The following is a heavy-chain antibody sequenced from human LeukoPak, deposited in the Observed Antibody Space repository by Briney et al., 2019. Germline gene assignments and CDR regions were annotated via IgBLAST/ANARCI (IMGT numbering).Heavy chain of an antibody. J-gene: IGHJ4*02. CDR3: ARSNPQYSRYRTSCLDD. CDR2: IWYDGTNK. CDR1: GFTFSSYG. V-gene: IGHV3-33*01. Sequence: SGGSLRLSCAASGFTFSSYGMHWVRQAPGKGLEGVAVIWYDGTNKYYGDSVKGRFTISRDNPKNTLYLQMNSLRTEDTAVYYCARSNPQYSRYRTSCLDDWGQGALVTVSS. D-gene: IGHD2-2*01.